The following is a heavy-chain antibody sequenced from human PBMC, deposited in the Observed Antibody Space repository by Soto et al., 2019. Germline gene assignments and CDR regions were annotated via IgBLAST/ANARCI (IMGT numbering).Heavy chain of an antibody. D-gene: IGHD6-6*01. V-gene: IGHV1-2*02. CDR3: ARASEYSSSAYYFDY. Sequence: ASVKVSCKASGYTFTGYYMHWVRQAPGQGLEWMGWINPNSGGTNYAQKFQGRVTMTRDTSISTAYMELSRLRSDDTAVYYCARASEYSSSAYYFDYWGQGXLVTVYS. CDR1: GYTFTGYY. CDR2: INPNSGGT. J-gene: IGHJ4*02.